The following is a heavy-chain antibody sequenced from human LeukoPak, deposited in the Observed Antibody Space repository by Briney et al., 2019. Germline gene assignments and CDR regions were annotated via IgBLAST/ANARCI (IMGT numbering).Heavy chain of an antibody. J-gene: IGHJ4*02. Sequence: ASVKVSCKASGGTFSSYAISWVRQASGQGLEWMGRIIPILGIANYAQKFQGRVTITADKSTSTAYMELSSLRSEDTAVYYCARAPSITMIVAFDYWGQGTLVTVSS. CDR1: GGTFSSYA. D-gene: IGHD3-22*01. CDR2: IIPILGIA. V-gene: IGHV1-69*04. CDR3: ARAPSITMIVAFDY.